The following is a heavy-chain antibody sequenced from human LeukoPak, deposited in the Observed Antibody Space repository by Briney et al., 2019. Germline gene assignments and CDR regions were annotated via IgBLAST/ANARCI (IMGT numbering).Heavy chain of an antibody. D-gene: IGHD4-11*01. V-gene: IGHV3-23*01. J-gene: IGHJ4*02. CDR3: AKGPPLTKRGYFDY. CDR1: GFTFSSYA. CDR2: ISGSSAST. Sequence: GGSLRLSCAASGFTFSSYAMSWVRQAPGKGLEWVSGISGSSASTYYTDSVKGRFTISRDNAKNTLYLQMNSLRAEDTALYYCAKGPPLTKRGYFDYWGQGALVTVSS.